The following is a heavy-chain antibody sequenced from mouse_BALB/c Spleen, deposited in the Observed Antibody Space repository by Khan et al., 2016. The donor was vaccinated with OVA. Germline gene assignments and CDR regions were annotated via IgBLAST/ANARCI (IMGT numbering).Heavy chain of an antibody. CDR2: INPNNGDT. V-gene: IGHV1-26*01. CDR3: ARGLFAV. Sequence: EVQLQQSGPELVKPGASVKVSCKASGYTFTDYYMKWMKQSHGKSLEWIGDINPNNGDTFYNQKFKGKATLTVDKSSNTAYTQLNSLSSEDSAVSSCARGLFAVWGAGTTVTVSS. J-gene: IGHJ1*01. CDR1: GYTFTDYY.